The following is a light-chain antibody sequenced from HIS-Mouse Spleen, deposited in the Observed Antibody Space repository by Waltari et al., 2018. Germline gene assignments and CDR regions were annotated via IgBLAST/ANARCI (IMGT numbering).Light chain of an antibody. J-gene: IGKJ5*01. Sequence: DIQMTHSPSTLSASVGDRVTIPCRASQSISSWLAWYQQKPGKAPKLLIYKASSLESGVPSRFSGSGSGTEFTLTISSLQPDDFATYYCQQYNSYSSITFGQGTRLEIK. CDR2: KAS. CDR1: QSISSW. CDR3: QQYNSYSSIT. V-gene: IGKV1-5*03.